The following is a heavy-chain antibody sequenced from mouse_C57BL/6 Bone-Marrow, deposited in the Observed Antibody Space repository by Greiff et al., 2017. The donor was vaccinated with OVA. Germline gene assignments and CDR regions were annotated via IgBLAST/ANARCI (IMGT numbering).Heavy chain of an antibody. J-gene: IGHJ2*01. Sequence: EVQLQQSGAELVRPGASVKLSCTASGFNIKDDYMHWVKERPEQGLEWIGWFDPENGDTEYASKFQGKATITADTSSKTVYLHLSSLTSEDTAVYYCTTYRYWGQGTTLTVSS. CDR2: FDPENGDT. CDR1: GFNIKDDY. CDR3: TTYRY. V-gene: IGHV14-4*01.